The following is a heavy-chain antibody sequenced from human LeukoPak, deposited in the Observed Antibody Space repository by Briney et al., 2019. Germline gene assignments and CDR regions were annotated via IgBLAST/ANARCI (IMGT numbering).Heavy chain of an antibody. CDR2: IYYSGST. D-gene: IGHD2-2*01. V-gene: IGHV4-31*03. CDR3: ARAEHCSSTSCYPSKIHYFDY. Sequence: SQTLSLTCTVPGGSISSGGYYWSWIRQHPGKGLEWIGYIYYSGSTYYNPSLKSRVTISVNTSKNQFSLKLSSVTAADTAVYYCARAEHCSSTSCYPSKIHYFDYWGQGTLVTVSS. J-gene: IGHJ4*02. CDR1: GGSISSGGYY.